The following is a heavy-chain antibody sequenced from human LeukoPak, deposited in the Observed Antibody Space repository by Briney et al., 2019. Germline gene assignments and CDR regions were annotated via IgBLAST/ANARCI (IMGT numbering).Heavy chain of an antibody. Sequence: ASVKVSCKASGYTFTGYYMHWVRQAPGQGLEWMGWINPNSGGTNYAQKFQGRVTMTRDTSISTAYMELSRLRSDDTAVSYCARTEYYDFCSGAFDPWGQGTLVTVSS. CDR2: INPNSGGT. J-gene: IGHJ5*02. CDR3: ARTEYYDFCSGAFDP. D-gene: IGHD3-3*01. CDR1: GYTFTGYY. V-gene: IGHV1-2*02.